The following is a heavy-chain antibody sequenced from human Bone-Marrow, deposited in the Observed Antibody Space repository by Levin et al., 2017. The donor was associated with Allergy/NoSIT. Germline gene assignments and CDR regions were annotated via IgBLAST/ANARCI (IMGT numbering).Heavy chain of an antibody. D-gene: IGHD6-19*01. Sequence: SVKVSCKASGGTFSSYTISWVRQAPGQGLEWMGRIIPILGIANYAQKFQGRVTITADKSTSTAYMELSSLRSEDTAVYYCSGLEQWLVPSAEYFQHWGQGTLVTVSS. CDR1: GGTFSSYT. J-gene: IGHJ1*01. CDR2: IIPILGIA. CDR3: SGLEQWLVPSAEYFQH. V-gene: IGHV1-69*02.